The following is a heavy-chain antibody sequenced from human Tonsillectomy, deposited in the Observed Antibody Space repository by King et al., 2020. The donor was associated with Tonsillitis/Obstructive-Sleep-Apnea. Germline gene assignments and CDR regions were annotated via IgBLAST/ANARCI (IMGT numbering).Heavy chain of an antibody. D-gene: IGHD3-22*01. CDR3: ATAWGGQITTSY. V-gene: IGHV3-23*04. Sequence: VQLVESGGGLVQPGGSLRLSCAASGFTFNNYAMTWVRQAPGKGLEWVSTVNNNGAITYYADSVKGRFTISRDNSRNTLYLQMNSPRAEDTAVYYCATAWGGQITTSYWGQGTLVTVSS. J-gene: IGHJ4*02. CDR1: GFTFNNYA. CDR2: VNNNGAIT.